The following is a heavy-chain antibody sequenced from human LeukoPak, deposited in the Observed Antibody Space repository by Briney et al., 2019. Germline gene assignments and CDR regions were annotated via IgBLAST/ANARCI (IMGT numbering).Heavy chain of an antibody. V-gene: IGHV2-5*02. CDR3: AHKGYYYDSSGYYKQYYFDY. CDR2: IYWDDDK. D-gene: IGHD3-22*01. CDR1: GFSLSTSGVG. Sequence: SGPTLVKPTQTLTLTCTFSGFSLSTSGVGVGWIRQPPGKALEWLALIYWDDDKRYSPSLKSRLTITKDTSKNQVVLTMTNMDPVDTATYYCAHKGYYYDSSGYYKQYYFDYWRQGTLVTVSS. J-gene: IGHJ4*02.